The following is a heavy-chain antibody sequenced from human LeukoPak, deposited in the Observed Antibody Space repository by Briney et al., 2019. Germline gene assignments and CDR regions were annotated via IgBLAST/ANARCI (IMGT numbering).Heavy chain of an antibody. CDR2: ISSGGTT. V-gene: IGHV3-53*01. CDR3: ASWGPLIAHGY. CDR1: GVPVSSNH. J-gene: IGHJ4*02. D-gene: IGHD6-13*01. Sequence: GGSLRLSCAVSGVPVSSNHRSWVRQAPGKGLEWVSIISSGGTTYYPDSVKGRFTIPRDNSKNTLYLQMNSLRAEDTAVYYCASWGPLIAHGYWGQGTLVTVSS.